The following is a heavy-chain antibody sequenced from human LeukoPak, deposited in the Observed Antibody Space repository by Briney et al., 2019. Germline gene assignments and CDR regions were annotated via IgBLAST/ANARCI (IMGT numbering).Heavy chain of an antibody. J-gene: IGHJ4*02. Sequence: PGGSLRLSRAASGFTFNGYAMSWVRQAPGKGLEWVSSIRGSGANTYYANSVKGRFTVYRDNSKNTLYLQVNNLRTEDTAVYYCAKHLGSHNFDYWGQGTLVTVSS. CDR2: IRGSGANT. CDR1: GFTFNGYA. CDR3: AKHLGSHNFDY. V-gene: IGHV3-23*01. D-gene: IGHD3-10*01.